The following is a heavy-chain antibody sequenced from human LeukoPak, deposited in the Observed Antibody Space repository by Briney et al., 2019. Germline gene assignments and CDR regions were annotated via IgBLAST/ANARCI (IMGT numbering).Heavy chain of an antibody. CDR3: ARASPQYYDFRSGQFGY. Sequence: PSETLSLTCAVYGGSFSGYYWSWIRQPPGKGLEWIGEINHSGSTNYNPSLKSRVTISVDTSKNQFSLKLSSVTAADTAVYYCARASPQYYDFRSGQFGYWGQGTLVTVSS. CDR2: INHSGST. J-gene: IGHJ4*02. V-gene: IGHV4-34*01. D-gene: IGHD3-3*01. CDR1: GGSFSGYY.